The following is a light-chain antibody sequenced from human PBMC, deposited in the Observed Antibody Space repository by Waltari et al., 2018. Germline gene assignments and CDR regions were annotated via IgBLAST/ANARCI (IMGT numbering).Light chain of an antibody. J-gene: IGKJ4*01. CDR3: QHSHTIPIT. Sequence: VLTQSPGTLSLSPGERATLSCRASQSVSSGYIAWYQQRLGQAPRLLIYGASTRATGIPDRFTGSGSGTDFTLTISRLEPEDFAVYYCQHSHTIPITFGGGTKVDIK. CDR1: QSVSSGY. CDR2: GAS. V-gene: IGKV3-20*01.